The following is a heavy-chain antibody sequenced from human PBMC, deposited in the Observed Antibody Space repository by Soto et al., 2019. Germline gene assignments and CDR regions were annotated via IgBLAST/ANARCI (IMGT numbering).Heavy chain of an antibody. Sequence: QVQLVQSGAEVKKPGASVKVSCKVAGYTFTGNYMHWMRQAPGQGPEWMGWINPRNGDTDYAQKFQGRVTITRDTALSTAYMDLSRLTSDETAIYFCVRGGGVDVVTPTRIVFDYWGQGTLLTVSS. V-gene: IGHV1-2*02. J-gene: IGHJ4*02. CDR2: INPRNGDT. D-gene: IGHD2-21*02. CDR3: VRGGGVDVVTPTRIVFDY. CDR1: GYTFTGNY.